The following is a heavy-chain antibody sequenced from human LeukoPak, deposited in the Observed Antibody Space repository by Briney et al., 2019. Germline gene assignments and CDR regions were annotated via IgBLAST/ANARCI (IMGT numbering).Heavy chain of an antibody. D-gene: IGHD3-22*01. Sequence: ASETLSLTCAVYGGSFSGYYWSWIRQPPGKGLEWIGEINHSGSTNYNPSLKSRVTISVDTSKNQFSLKLSSVTAADTAVYYCARGIRYYDSSGYPPYNWFDPWGQGTLVTVSS. CDR3: ARGIRYYDSSGYPPYNWFDP. V-gene: IGHV4-34*01. CDR1: GGSFSGYY. CDR2: INHSGST. J-gene: IGHJ5*02.